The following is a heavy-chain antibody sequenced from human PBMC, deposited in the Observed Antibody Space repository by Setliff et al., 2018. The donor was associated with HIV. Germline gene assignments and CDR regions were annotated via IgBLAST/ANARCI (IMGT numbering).Heavy chain of an antibody. CDR1: GGTFSSYA. D-gene: IGHD3-22*01. CDR2: IIPIFGTA. V-gene: IGHV1-69*05. CDR3: AGVFGVYYDKEGPYDAFDI. J-gene: IGHJ3*02. Sequence: SVKVSCKASGGTFSSYAISWVRQAPGQGLEWMGGIIPIFGTANYAQKFQGRVTITTDESPSTAYMELSSLRSEDTDVYYCAGVFGVYYDKEGPYDAFDIWGQGTMVTVAS.